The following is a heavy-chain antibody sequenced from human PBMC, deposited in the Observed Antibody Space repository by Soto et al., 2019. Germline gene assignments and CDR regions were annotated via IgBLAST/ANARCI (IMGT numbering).Heavy chain of an antibody. CDR2: ISYDGSNK. D-gene: IGHD3-3*01. J-gene: IGHJ6*02. Sequence: GGSLRLSCAASGFTFSSYAMHWVRQAPGKGLERVAVISYDGSNKYYADSVKGRFTISRDNSKNTLYLQMNSLIAEDTAVYYCASGVTKTSYGMDVWGQGTTVTVSS. CDR1: GFTFSSYA. CDR3: ASGVTKTSYGMDV. V-gene: IGHV3-30-3*01.